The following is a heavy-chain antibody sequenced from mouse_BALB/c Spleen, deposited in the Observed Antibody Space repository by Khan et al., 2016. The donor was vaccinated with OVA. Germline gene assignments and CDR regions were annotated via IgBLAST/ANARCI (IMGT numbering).Heavy chain of an antibody. Sequence: EVELVESGGGLVQPGGSLKLSCATSGCTFSDYYMYWVRQTPEKRLEWVAYISNGGGSTYYPDTVKGRFTISRDNAKNTLYLQMSRLKSEDTAMYYWARHGYGKGDAMDYWGQGTSVTVSS. J-gene: IGHJ4*01. CDR1: GCTFSDYY. V-gene: IGHV5-12*02. CDR2: ISNGGGST. D-gene: IGHD2-10*02. CDR3: ARHGYGKGDAMDY.